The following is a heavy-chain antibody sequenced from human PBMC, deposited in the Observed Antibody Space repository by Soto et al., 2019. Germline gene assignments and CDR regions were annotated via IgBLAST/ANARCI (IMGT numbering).Heavy chain of an antibody. CDR1: GGSFSNFG. CDR2: SVPVFGRP. D-gene: IGHD5-12*01. Sequence: SVQVSCKASGGSFSNFGISWVRQAPGQGIGWMGGSVPVFGRPNYAQRFRGRLTITADESTNTGYMELISLRSDDTAVYYCAREGSGYNFWGQGTQVTVSS. J-gene: IGHJ4*02. V-gene: IGHV1-69*13. CDR3: AREGSGYNF.